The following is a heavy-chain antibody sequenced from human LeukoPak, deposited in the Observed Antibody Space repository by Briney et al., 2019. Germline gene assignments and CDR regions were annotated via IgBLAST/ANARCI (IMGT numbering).Heavy chain of an antibody. D-gene: IGHD1-26*01. V-gene: IGHV3-30*18. CDR3: AKVSRYSGSYYYYYYGMDV. CDR1: GFTFSSYG. Sequence: GGSLRLSCAASGFTFSSYGMHWVRQAPGKGLEWVAVISYDGSNKYYADPVKGRFTISRDNSKNTLYLQMNSLRAEDTAVYYCAKVSRYSGSYYYYYYGMDVWGQGTTVTVSS. CDR2: ISYDGSNK. J-gene: IGHJ6*02.